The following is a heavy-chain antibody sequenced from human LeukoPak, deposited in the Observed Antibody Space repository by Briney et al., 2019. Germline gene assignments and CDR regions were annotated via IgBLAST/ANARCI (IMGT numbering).Heavy chain of an antibody. V-gene: IGHV3-48*03. J-gene: IGHJ4*02. CDR1: GFTFSSYE. CDR2: ISSSGSTI. D-gene: IGHD3-10*01. Sequence: QSGGSLRLSCAASGFTFSSYEMNWVRQAPGKGLEWVSYISSSGSTIYYADSVKGRFTISRDNAKNSLYLQMNSLRAEDTAVYYCARDSWDYYGSGRVRYFDYWGQGTLVTVSS. CDR3: ARDSWDYYGSGRVRYFDY.